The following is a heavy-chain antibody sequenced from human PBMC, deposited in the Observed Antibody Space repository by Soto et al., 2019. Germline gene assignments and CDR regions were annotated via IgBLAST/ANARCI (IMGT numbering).Heavy chain of an antibody. D-gene: IGHD3-16*02. J-gene: IGHJ3*02. Sequence: PGGSLRLSCAASGCTFSSYAMSWVRQAPGKGLEWVSAISGSGGSTYYADSVKGRFTISRDNSKNTLYLQMNSLRAEDTAVYYCAKDLRKGIWGSYRPPDAFDIWGQGTMVTVSS. CDR2: ISGSGGST. CDR3: AKDLRKGIWGSYRPPDAFDI. V-gene: IGHV3-23*01. CDR1: GCTFSSYA.